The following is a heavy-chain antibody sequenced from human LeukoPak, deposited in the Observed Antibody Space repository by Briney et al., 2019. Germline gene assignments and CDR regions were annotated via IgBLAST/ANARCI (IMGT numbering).Heavy chain of an antibody. CDR2: ISSISSYI. CDR1: LFTFSSYS. D-gene: IGHD6-19*01. J-gene: IGHJ4*02. CDR3: ARAQWLVRGDFDY. V-gene: IGHV3-21*01. Sequence: GGSLRLSCADSLFTFSSYSMNWVRHAPGKGLEWVSSISSISSYIYYADSVKDRFTISRDNAKNSLYLQMNSLRAEDTAVYYCARAQWLVRGDFDYWGQGTLVTVSS.